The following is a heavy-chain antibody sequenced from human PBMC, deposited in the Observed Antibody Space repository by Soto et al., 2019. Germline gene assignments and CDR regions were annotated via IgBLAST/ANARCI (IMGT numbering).Heavy chain of an antibody. CDR1: GGSIDSGAYY. J-gene: IGHJ4*02. Sequence: PSETLSLTCTVSGGSIDSGAYYWSWIRQHPGEGLEWIGYIFSSGSTFYNPSLKSRVTVSMDTSRKSFSLNLRSVTAADTAVYSCARNRRAATSEVVFDSCGLGTLVTVSS. V-gene: IGHV4-31*03. CDR3: ARNRRAATSEVVFDS. D-gene: IGHD2-15*01. CDR2: IFSSGST.